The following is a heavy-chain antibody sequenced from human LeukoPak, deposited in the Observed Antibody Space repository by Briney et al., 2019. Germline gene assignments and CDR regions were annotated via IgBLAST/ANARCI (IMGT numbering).Heavy chain of an antibody. J-gene: IGHJ4*02. CDR2: IWYDGSNK. CDR1: GFSFSTFG. CDR3: ARGDETYYFDY. V-gene: IGHV3-33*01. Sequence: GRSLRLSCAASGFSFSTFGMHWVRQAPGKGLEWVALIWYDGSNKYYADSVKGRFTISRDNSKNTLYLQMNSLRAKDTAVYYCARGDETYYFDYWGQGTLVTVSS.